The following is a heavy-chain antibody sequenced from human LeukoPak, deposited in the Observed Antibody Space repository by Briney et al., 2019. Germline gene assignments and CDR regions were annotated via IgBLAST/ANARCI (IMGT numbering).Heavy chain of an antibody. CDR3: AKDGYSSSWTITLYYYYYGMDV. V-gene: IGHV3-23*01. CDR2: ISGSGGST. J-gene: IGHJ6*02. D-gene: IGHD6-13*01. CDR1: GFTFSSYA. Sequence: GGSLRLSCAASGFTFSSYAMSWVRQAPGKGLEWVSAISGSGGSTYYADSVKGRFTISRDNSKNTLYLQMNSLRAKDTAVYYCAKDGYSSSWTITLYYYYYGMDVWGQGTTVTVSS.